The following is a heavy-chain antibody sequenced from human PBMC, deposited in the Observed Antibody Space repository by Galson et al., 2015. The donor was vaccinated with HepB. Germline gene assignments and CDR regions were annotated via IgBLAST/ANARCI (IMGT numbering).Heavy chain of an antibody. CDR1: GYTFTSYG. Sequence: SVKVSCKASGYTFTSYGICWVRQAPGQGLEWLGWISAYNGNTNYAQNLQGRVTMTTDTSTSTAYMELRSLTSDDTAVYYCARDCDRSGYYCYWGRGTLVTVSS. D-gene: IGHD3-22*01. V-gene: IGHV1-18*04. CDR3: ARDCDRSGYYCY. J-gene: IGHJ2*01. CDR2: ISAYNGNT.